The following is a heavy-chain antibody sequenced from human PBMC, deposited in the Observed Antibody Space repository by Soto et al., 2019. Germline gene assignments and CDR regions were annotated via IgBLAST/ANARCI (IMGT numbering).Heavy chain of an antibody. Sequence: SETLSLTCTVSGGSISSYYWSWIRQPPGKGLEWIGYIYYSGSTNYNPSLKRRVTISVDTSKNQFSLKLRSVTAADTAVYYCARSGGYGDYDLDYYYYYYMDVWGKGTTVTVSS. CDR3: ARSGGYGDYDLDYYYYYYMDV. CDR2: IYYSGST. CDR1: GGSISSYY. D-gene: IGHD4-17*01. V-gene: IGHV4-59*01. J-gene: IGHJ6*03.